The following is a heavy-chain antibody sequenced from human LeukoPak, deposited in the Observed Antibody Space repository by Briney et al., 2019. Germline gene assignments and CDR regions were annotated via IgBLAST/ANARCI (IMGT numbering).Heavy chain of an antibody. Sequence: PGGSLRLSCAASGFTFSDSAVHWVRQASGKGLEWVGRIRSKAFTYATTYAASVKGRFTISRDDSTNTAYLQMNSLKTEDTAVYYCTSTEGAFDIWGQGTMVTVFS. CDR3: TSTEGAFDI. CDR1: GFTFSDSA. CDR2: IRSKAFTYAT. V-gene: IGHV3-73*01. J-gene: IGHJ3*02.